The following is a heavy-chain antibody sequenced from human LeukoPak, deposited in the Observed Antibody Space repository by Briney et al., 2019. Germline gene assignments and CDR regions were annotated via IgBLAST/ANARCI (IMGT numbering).Heavy chain of an antibody. Sequence: SETLSLTCAVYGGSFSGYYWSWIRQPPGKGLEWIGEINHSGSTNYNPSLKSRVTISVDTSKNQFSLKLSSVTAADTAVYYCARGARQYYYGSGSYYGGYWGQGTLVTVSS. CDR3: ARGARQYYYGSGSYYGGY. V-gene: IGHV4-34*01. CDR1: GGSFSGYY. D-gene: IGHD3-10*01. CDR2: INHSGST. J-gene: IGHJ4*02.